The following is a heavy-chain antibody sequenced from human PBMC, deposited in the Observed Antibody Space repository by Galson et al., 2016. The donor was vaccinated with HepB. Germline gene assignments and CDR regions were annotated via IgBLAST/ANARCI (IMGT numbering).Heavy chain of an antibody. V-gene: IGHV3-30-3*01. CDR1: GFSFSTSP. Sequence: SLRLSCAASGFSFSTSPMHWVRQAPGKGLEWVAVISYDGIVQYYADSVKGRFTISRDNAKNTLYLQMNSLRADDTAVYYCRFGTAGIDYWGQGTLVTVSS. CDR3: RFGTAGIDY. CDR2: ISYDGIVQ. J-gene: IGHJ4*02. D-gene: IGHD1/OR15-1a*01.